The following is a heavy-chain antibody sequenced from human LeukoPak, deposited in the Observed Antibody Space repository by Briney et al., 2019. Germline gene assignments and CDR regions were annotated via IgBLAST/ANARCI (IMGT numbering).Heavy chain of an antibody. CDR2: IDYDGSTT. CDR3: TKFFLGRRDYVWESYRYLAFDI. Sequence: GGSLRLSCAASGFSLSTFWMHWVRQAPGKGLVWVSRIDYDGSTTTYADSVKGRFTISRDNAKNTLYLQMNSLKTEDTAVYYCTKFFLGRRDYVWESYRYLAFDIWGHGTMVTVSS. V-gene: IGHV3-74*01. J-gene: IGHJ3*02. CDR1: GFSLSTFW. D-gene: IGHD3-16*02.